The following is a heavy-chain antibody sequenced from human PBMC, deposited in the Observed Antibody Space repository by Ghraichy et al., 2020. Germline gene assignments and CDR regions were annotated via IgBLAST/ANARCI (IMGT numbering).Heavy chain of an antibody. CDR2: IKQAGSEK. Sequence: GGSLRLSCAASGFSFSNYWMSWVRQVSGRGLEWVANIKQAGSEKYYMDSVKGRFTISRDDAKNSLYLQINSLRAEDTAVYYCARIERVWTLDYWGQGTRVTVSS. D-gene: IGHD1-1*01. J-gene: IGHJ4*02. CDR3: ARIERVWTLDY. V-gene: IGHV3-7*01. CDR1: GFSFSNYW.